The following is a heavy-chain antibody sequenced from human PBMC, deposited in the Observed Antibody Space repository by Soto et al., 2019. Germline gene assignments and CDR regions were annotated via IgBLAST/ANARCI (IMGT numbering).Heavy chain of an antibody. CDR3: ARGHTEFDY. CDR2: IWYDGSNK. D-gene: IGHD4-17*01. CDR1: GFIFSTYT. Sequence: GSLRLSCAASGFIFSTYTMHWVRQAPGKGLEWVAVIWYDGSNKYYAGSVKCRFTISRDNSKNTLYLQMNSLRADDTAVYYCARGHTEFDYWGQGTLVTVSS. V-gene: IGHV3-33*01. J-gene: IGHJ4*02.